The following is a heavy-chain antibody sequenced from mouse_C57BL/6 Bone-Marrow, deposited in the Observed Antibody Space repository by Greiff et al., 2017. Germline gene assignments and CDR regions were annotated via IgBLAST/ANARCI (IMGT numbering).Heavy chain of an antibody. CDR2: IHPNSGST. CDR1: GYTFTSYW. J-gene: IGHJ3*01. CDR3: ARPSYYGNSWFAY. V-gene: IGHV1-64*01. D-gene: IGHD2-1*01. Sequence: VQLQQPGAELVKPGASVKLSCKASGYTFTSYWMHWVKQRPGQGLEWIGMIHPNSGSTNYNEKFKSKATLTVDKSSSTAYMQLSSLTSEDSAVYYCARPSYYGNSWFAYWGQGTLVTVSA.